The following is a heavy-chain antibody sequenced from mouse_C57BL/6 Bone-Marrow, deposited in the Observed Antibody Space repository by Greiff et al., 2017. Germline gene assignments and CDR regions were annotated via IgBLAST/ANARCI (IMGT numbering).Heavy chain of an antibody. V-gene: IGHV1-18*01. D-gene: IGHD2-2*01. Sequence: EVQLQQSGPELVKPGASVKIPCKASGYTFTDYNMDWVKQSHGKSLEWIGVINPNDGGTIYNQKFKGKATLTVDKSSSTAYMQLRSLISKDTAVDYCVRWGDDGEDWYFDVWGTGTTVTVSS. J-gene: IGHJ1*03. CDR1: GYTFTDYN. CDR3: VRWGDDGEDWYFDV. CDR2: INPNDGGT.